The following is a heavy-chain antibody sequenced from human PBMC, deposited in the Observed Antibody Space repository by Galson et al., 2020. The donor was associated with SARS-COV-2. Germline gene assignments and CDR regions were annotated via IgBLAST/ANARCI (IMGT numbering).Heavy chain of an antibody. D-gene: IGHD2-21*01. J-gene: IGHJ2*01. CDR2: IIPIFGTA. V-gene: IGHV1-69*13. CDR3: ARGVVASRLGWYFDL. Sequence: SVKVSCKASGGTFSSYAISWVRQAPGQGLEWMGGIIPIFGTANYAQKFQGRVTITADESTSTAYMELSSLRSEDTAVYYCARGVVASRLGWYFDLWGRGTLVTVSS. CDR1: GGTFSSYA.